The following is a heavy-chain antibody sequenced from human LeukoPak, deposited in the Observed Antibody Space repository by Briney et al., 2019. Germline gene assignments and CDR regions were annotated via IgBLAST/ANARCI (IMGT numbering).Heavy chain of an antibody. CDR2: TSSGGSAI. Sequence: SGGSLRLSCAASGFIFSSYSMNWVRQAPGKGLEWVSYTSSGGSAIYYADSVKGRFTISRDNAKNSLYLQMNSLRAEDTAVYYCARDLSLYCSGGSCYSLNYWGQGTLVTVSS. CDR3: ARDLSLYCSGGSCYSLNY. V-gene: IGHV3-48*01. CDR1: GFIFSSYS. D-gene: IGHD2-15*01. J-gene: IGHJ4*02.